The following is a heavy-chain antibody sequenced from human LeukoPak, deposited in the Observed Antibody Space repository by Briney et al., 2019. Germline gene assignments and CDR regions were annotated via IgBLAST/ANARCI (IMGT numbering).Heavy chain of an antibody. Sequence: GGSLRLSCAASGFSVSSSYMSWVRQAPGKGLEWVSVIFSGGTTYYADSVKGRFTISRDNSKNTLYLQMNSLRAEDTAVYYCARTIPAVAALEYWGQGTLVTVSS. CDR2: IFSGGTT. CDR3: ARTIPAVAALEY. J-gene: IGHJ4*02. V-gene: IGHV3-66*01. D-gene: IGHD6-19*01. CDR1: GFSVSSSY.